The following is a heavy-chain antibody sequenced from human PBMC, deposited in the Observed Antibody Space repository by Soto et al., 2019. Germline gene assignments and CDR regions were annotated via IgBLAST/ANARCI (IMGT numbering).Heavy chain of an antibody. J-gene: IGHJ4*02. D-gene: IGHD3-10*01. Sequence: QVQLQQWGAGLLKPSETLSLTCAVFGGSFSGYYWSWIRQPPGKGLEWIGEISHSGSTNYNPSLKSRVTRSVDTSKNQFSLKLNSVTAADTAVYYGARGVQRRGAGYWGQGTLVTVSS. CDR3: ARGVQRRGAGY. CDR1: GGSFSGYY. CDR2: ISHSGST. V-gene: IGHV4-34*01.